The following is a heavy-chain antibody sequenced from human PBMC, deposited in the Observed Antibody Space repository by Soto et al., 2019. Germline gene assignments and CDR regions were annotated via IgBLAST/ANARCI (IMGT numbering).Heavy chain of an antibody. Sequence: GGAQRRSCEACGLKFSSYGMSWVHQEPGKGLEWVSAISGSGGSTYYADSVKGRFTISRDNSKNTLYLQMNSLRAEDTAVYYCAKAIGTWAHGMDVWGQGTTVTVSS. J-gene: IGHJ6*02. CDR1: GLKFSSYG. D-gene: IGHD1-1*01. V-gene: IGHV3-23*01. CDR3: AKAIGTWAHGMDV. CDR2: ISGSGGST.